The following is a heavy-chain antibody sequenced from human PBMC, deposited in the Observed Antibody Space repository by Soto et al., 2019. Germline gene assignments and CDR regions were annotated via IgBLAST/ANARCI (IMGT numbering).Heavy chain of an antibody. J-gene: IGHJ4*02. CDR2: IYYSGRT. Sequence: QVQLQESGPGLVKPSQTLSLTCVVSGGSISSGGYHYNWIRQHPGKGLEWIGYIYYSGRTYYSPSQKRRVTTSLDTSNTQFALMLSSVPAADAALDYCATSLYYYVSTGYPSHSYYFDHWSQGTLVTVSS. V-gene: IGHV4-31*11. D-gene: IGHD3-22*01. CDR1: GGSISSGGYH. CDR3: ATSLYYYVSTGYPSHSYYFDH.